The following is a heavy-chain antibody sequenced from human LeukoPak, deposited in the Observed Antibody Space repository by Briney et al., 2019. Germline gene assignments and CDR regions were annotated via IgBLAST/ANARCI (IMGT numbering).Heavy chain of an antibody. CDR3: ARGPPSYYDFWSGKTYYYYYYMDV. V-gene: IGHV4-34*01. D-gene: IGHD3-3*01. Sequence: NPSETLSLTCAVYGGSFSGYYWSWIRQPPGKGLEWIGEINHSGSTNYNPSLKSRVTISVDTSKNQFSLKLSSVTAADTAVYYCARGPPSYYDFWSGKTYYYYYYMDVWGKGTTVTVSS. J-gene: IGHJ6*03. CDR2: INHSGST. CDR1: GGSFSGYY.